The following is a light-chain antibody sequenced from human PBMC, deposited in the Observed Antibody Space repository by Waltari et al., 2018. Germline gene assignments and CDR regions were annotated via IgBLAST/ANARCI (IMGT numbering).Light chain of an antibody. CDR1: QTISRY. CDR3: QQSYSTPPYT. Sequence: DIQMTQSPSSLSASVGDRVTISCRASQTISRYLNWYQQKPGKAPDLLIYGASGLQSGVPSRFSGRGSGTDFTLTISSLQPEDFATYYCQQSYSTPPYTFGQGTKLEIK. CDR2: GAS. J-gene: IGKJ2*01. V-gene: IGKV1-39*01.